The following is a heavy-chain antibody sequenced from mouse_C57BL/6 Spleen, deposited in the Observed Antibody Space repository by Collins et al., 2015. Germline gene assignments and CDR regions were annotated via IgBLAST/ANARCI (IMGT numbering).Heavy chain of an antibody. CDR3: APITTVVAHYWYFDV. V-gene: IGHV1-15*01. CDR1: GYTFTDYE. Sequence: QVQLQQSGAELVRPGASVTLSCKASGYTFTDYEMHWVKQTPVHGLEWIGAIDPETGGTAYNQKFKGKAILTADKSSSTAYMELRSLTSEDSAVYYCAPITTVVAHYWYFDVWGTGTTVTVSS. J-gene: IGHJ1*03. CDR2: IDPETGGT. D-gene: IGHD1-1*01.